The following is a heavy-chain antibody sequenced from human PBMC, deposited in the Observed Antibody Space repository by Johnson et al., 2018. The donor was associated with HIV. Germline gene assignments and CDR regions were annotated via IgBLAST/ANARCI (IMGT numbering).Heavy chain of an antibody. CDR1: GFTFSDYY. D-gene: IGHD3-22*01. J-gene: IGHJ3*02. Sequence: QVQLVESGGGLVQPVGSLRLSCAASGFTFSDYYMSWIRQAPGKGLEWVSYFSSSGSTIYYADSVKGRFTISRDNAKNSLYLQMNSLRVEDTAVYYCAREITLIVGAGAAFDIWGQGTMVTVSS. CDR2: FSSSGSTI. CDR3: AREITLIVGAGAAFDI. V-gene: IGHV3-11*04.